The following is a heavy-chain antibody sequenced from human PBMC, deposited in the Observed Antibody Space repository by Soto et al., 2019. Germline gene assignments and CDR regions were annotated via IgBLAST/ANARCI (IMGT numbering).Heavy chain of an antibody. CDR1: GFTFSSYG. CDR2: ISYDGSNK. CDR3: AKDVVVGATTGLGDYYYYYGMDV. J-gene: IGHJ6*02. V-gene: IGHV3-30*18. Sequence: GGSLRLSCAASGFTFSSYGMHWVRQAPGKGLEWEAVISYDGSNKYYADSVKGRFTISRDNSKNTLYLQMNSLRAEDTAVYYCAKDVVVGATTGLGDYYYYYGMDVWGQGTTVTVSS. D-gene: IGHD1-26*01.